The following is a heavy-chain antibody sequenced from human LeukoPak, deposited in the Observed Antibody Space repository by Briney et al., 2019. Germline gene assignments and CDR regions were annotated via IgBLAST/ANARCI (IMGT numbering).Heavy chain of an antibody. CDR1: GFSFSSYA. D-gene: IGHD3-10*01. Sequence: GGSLRLSCGAFGFSFSSYAFAMSWVRQAPGKGLEWVSAISDRSGSTYYADSVKGRFTISRDNSKNTLYLQMNSLRAEDTAVYYCAKDTRLHMVRGVIGFDYWGQGTLVTVSS. V-gene: IGHV3-23*01. J-gene: IGHJ4*02. CDR3: AKDTRLHMVRGVIGFDY. CDR2: ISDRSGST.